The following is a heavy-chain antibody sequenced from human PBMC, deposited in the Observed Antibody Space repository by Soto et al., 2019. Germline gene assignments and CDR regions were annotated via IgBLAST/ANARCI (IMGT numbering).Heavy chain of an antibody. CDR2: IYHSGTT. CDR3: ARAQFYSGSGNYNNLMFDA. Sequence: SETLSLTCAVSGGSVSGAGYSWSWIRQPPGGGLDWIGYIYHSGTTYCNPSLKTRLTLSLDRSNNKFSLTLNSVTAADTALYFCARAQFYSGSGNYNNLMFDAWGKGTQVTVSS. D-gene: IGHD3-10*01. CDR1: GGSVSGAGYS. J-gene: IGHJ5*02. V-gene: IGHV4-30-2*01.